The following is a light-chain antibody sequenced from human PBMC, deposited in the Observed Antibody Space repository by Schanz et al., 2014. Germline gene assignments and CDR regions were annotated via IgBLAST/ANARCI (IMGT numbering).Light chain of an antibody. CDR1: QSVSSSY. Sequence: DIVLTQSPDTLSSSPGERATLSCRASQSVSSSYLAWYQQKPGQAPRLLIYGASSRATGIPDRFSGSGSGTEFTLTISSLQSEDFATYYCQQSYSTPITFGQGTRLEIK. CDR2: GAS. V-gene: IGKV3-20*01. CDR3: QQSYSTPIT. J-gene: IGKJ5*01.